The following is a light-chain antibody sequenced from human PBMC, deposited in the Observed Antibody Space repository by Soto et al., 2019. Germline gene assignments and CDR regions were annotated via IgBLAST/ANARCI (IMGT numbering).Light chain of an antibody. V-gene: IGKV1-33*01. CDR3: QQYDNLPLT. CDR2: DAS. J-gene: IGKJ4*01. CDR1: QDIKNY. Sequence: DIQMTQSPSSRSASVVDRVTITCQASQDIKNYLNWYQQKSGKAPKLLIYDASDLETGVPSRFSGSGSGTDFTFTINSLQPEDIATYYCQQYDNLPLTFGGGTKVDIK.